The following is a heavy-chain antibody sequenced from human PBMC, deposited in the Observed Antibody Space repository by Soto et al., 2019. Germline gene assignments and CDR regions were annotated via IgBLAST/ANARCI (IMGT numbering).Heavy chain of an antibody. CDR1: GFILGSYA. D-gene: IGHD6-13*01. CDR2: ISHSSGYI. CDR3: ARSLTAAVGRVGFDP. J-gene: IGHJ5*02. V-gene: IGHV3-21*01. Sequence: PGGSLRLSCAASGFILGSYAMNWVRQAPGKGLEWVSSISHSSGYIHYGDSVKGRFTISRDNARNTLYLQMSSLRVEDTAIYYCARSLTAAVGRVGFDPWGQGTLVTVSS.